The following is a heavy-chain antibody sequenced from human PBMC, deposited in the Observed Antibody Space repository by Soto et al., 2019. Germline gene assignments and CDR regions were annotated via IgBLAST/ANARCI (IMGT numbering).Heavy chain of an antibody. J-gene: IGHJ4*02. CDR3: VRRMGTQMTTFYF. V-gene: IGHV4-31*03. Sequence: SETLSLTCTVYGGSISSGGYYWSWIRHHPGKGLEWIGYIYYSGSTYYNPSLKSRVTISVDTSKSQFSLKLSSVTAADTAVYYCVRRMGTQMTTFYFWGQGTLVTGSS. CDR1: GGSISSGGYY. D-gene: IGHD4-17*01. CDR2: IYYSGST.